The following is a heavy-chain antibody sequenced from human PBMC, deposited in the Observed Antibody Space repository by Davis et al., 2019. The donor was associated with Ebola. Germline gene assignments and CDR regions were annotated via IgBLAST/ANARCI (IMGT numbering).Heavy chain of an antibody. Sequence: AASVTVSCKASGYTFTSYVISWVRQAPRQGLEWMGIINPSGGSTSYAQKFQGRVTMTRDTSTSTVYMELSSLRSEDTAVYYCARGFITMVRGDLYYFDYWGQGTLVTVSS. CDR1: GYTFTSYV. D-gene: IGHD3-10*01. J-gene: IGHJ4*02. V-gene: IGHV1-46*01. CDR2: INPSGGST. CDR3: ARGFITMVRGDLYYFDY.